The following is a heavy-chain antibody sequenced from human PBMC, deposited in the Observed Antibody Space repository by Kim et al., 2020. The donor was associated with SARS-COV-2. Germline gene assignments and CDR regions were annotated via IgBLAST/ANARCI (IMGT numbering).Heavy chain of an antibody. Sequence: GGSLRLSCAASGFTFDDYGMHWVRQAPGKGLEWVSSISWNSGKIQYADSVKGRFAISRDNAKNSLYLQMNSLIIEDTAFYYCAKEILSRFSSLPLAGGAVDCWGQGALVIVSS. V-gene: IGHV3-9*01. J-gene: IGHJ4*02. CDR2: ISWNSGKI. D-gene: IGHD6-19*01. CDR1: GFTFDDYG. CDR3: AKEILSRFSSLPLAGGAVDC.